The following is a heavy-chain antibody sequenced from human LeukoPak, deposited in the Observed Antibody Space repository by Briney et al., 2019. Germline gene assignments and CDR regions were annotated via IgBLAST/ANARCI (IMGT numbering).Heavy chain of an antibody. Sequence: GSLRLSCAASGFTFSTYSLNWVRQPPGKGLEWIGTIYYSGSTYYNPSPKSRVTISVDTSKNQFSLKLSSVTAADTAVYYCARHGHGVNYDFWSGYSSWFDPWGQGTLVTVSS. D-gene: IGHD3-3*01. CDR3: ARHGHGVNYDFWSGYSSWFDP. J-gene: IGHJ5*02. CDR2: IYYSGST. CDR1: GFTFSTYSLN. V-gene: IGHV4-39*01.